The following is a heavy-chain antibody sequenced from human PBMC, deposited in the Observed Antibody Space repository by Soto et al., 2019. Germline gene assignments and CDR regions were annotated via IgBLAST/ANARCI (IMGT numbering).Heavy chain of an antibody. CDR3: ARADYGVDDY. CDR2: ISPYNGNT. V-gene: IGHV1-18*01. J-gene: IGHJ4*02. CDR1: GYAFSTYT. D-gene: IGHD3-16*01. Sequence: HLVQSGPEVKKPGASVKVSCKASGYAFSTYTISWVRQAPGQGLEWMGWISPYNGNTKYTQKLQGRLTMTTDTSTSTAYMELRSLRSDDTAVYFCARADYGVDDYWGQGTLVTVSS.